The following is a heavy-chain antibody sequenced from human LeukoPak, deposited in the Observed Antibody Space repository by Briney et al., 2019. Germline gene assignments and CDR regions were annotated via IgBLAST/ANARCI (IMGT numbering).Heavy chain of an antibody. CDR3: AREQGSVDY. V-gene: IGHV4-34*01. CDR2: INHSGST. J-gene: IGHJ4*02. CDR1: GGSFSGYY. D-gene: IGHD6-13*01. Sequence: SETLSLTCAVYGGSFSGYYWSWIRQPPGKGLEWIGEINHSGSTNYNPSLKSRVTISVDTSENQFSLKLSSVTAADTAVYYCAREQGSVDYWGQGTLVTVSS.